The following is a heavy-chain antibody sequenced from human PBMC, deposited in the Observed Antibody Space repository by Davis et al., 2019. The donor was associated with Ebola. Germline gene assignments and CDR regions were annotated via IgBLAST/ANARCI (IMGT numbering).Heavy chain of an antibody. CDR1: GFTFSSYA. V-gene: IGHV3-30-3*01. CDR3: AKDGPLADI. CDR2: ISYDGSNK. J-gene: IGHJ3*02. Sequence: PGGSLRLSCAASGFTFSSYAMHWVRQAPGKGLEWVAVISYDGSNKYYADSVKGRFTISRDNSKNTLYLQMNSLRAEDTAVYYCAKDGPLADIWGQGTMVTVSS.